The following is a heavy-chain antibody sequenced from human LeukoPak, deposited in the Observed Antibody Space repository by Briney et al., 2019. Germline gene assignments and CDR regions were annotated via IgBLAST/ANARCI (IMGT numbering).Heavy chain of an antibody. J-gene: IGHJ5*02. CDR2: IYTSGST. CDR1: GGSISSYY. V-gene: IGHV4-4*07. D-gene: IGHD6-19*01. CDR3: ARDGPPGSGWYWFDP. Sequence: SETLPLTCTVSGGSISSYYWSWIRQPAGKGLEWIGRIYTSGSTNYNPSLKSRVTMSVDTSKNQFSLKLSSVTAADTAVYYCARDGPPGSGWYWFDPWGQGTLVTVSS.